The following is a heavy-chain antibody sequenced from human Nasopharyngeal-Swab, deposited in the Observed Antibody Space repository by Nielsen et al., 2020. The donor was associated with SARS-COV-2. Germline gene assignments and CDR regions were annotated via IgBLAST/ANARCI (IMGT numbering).Heavy chain of an antibody. CDR2: NNPNSGDT. D-gene: IGHD6-13*01. Sequence: ASVKVSCKASGYTFIGYDMHWVRQAPGQGLEWMGRNNPNSGDTKFAQKFQGRVTLSRDMSISTAYMELSRLTYDDTAVYFCMRDDGETPGMAATGPPGGYWGQGTLVTVSS. J-gene: IGHJ4*02. CDR3: MRDDGETPGMAATGPPGGY. CDR1: GYTFIGYD. V-gene: IGHV1-2*06.